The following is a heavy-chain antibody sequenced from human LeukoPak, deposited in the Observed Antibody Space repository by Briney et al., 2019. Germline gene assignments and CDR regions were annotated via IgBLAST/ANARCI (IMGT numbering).Heavy chain of an antibody. J-gene: IGHJ5*02. D-gene: IGHD6-6*01. V-gene: IGHV6-1*01. CDR2: TYYRSKWYN. CDR3: ARSWDSSSSNGFDP. CDR1: GDSVSSNSVA. Sequence: SQTLSLTCAISGDSVSSNSVAWNWIRQSPSRGLEWLGWTYYRSKWYNDYAVSVKSRIAINSDTSKNEFSLLLNSVTPEDTAVYYCARSWDSSSSNGFDPWGQGTLVTVSS.